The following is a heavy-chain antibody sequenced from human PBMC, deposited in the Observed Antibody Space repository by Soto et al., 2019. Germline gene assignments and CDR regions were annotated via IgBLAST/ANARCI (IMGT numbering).Heavy chain of an antibody. CDR3: ARGDCSGGSCPDDAFDI. V-gene: IGHV4-34*01. J-gene: IGHJ3*02. Sequence: SGTLSLTCAVYGGSFSGYYWSWIRQPPGKGLEWIGEINHSGSTNYNPSLKSRVTISVDTSKNQFSLKLSSVTAADTAVYYCARGDCSGGSCPDDAFDIWGQGTMVTVSS. CDR2: INHSGST. CDR1: GGSFSGYY. D-gene: IGHD2-15*01.